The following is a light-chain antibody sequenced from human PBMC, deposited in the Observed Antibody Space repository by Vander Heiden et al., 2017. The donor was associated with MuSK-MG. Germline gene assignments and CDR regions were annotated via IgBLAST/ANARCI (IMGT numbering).Light chain of an antibody. CDR2: AAS. CDR1: QSISSY. J-gene: IGKJ1*01. Sequence: DIQITQSPSSLSASVGDRVTITCRASQSISSYLNWYQQKPGKAPKLLIYAASSLQSGVPARFSGSGSGTEFTLTISSLQPEDFATYYCQQSDSTSWTFGQGTKVEIK. V-gene: IGKV1-39*01. CDR3: QQSDSTSWT.